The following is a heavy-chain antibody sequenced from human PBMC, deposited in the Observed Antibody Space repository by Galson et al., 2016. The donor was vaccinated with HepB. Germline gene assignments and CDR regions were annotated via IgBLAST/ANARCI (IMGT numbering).Heavy chain of an antibody. CDR2: IYWNDDK. J-gene: IGHJ5*02. Sequence: PALVKPTQTLTLTCTFSGFSLSTRGVGVGWIRQPPGKALECLAFIYWNDDKRYSPSLNNRLTITKDTPKNQVVLTMTNMDPVDTGTYYCTHRRYHSTSSGWFDPWGQGTLVTVSS. CDR1: GFSLSTRGVG. V-gene: IGHV2-5*01. CDR3: THRRYHSTSSGWFDP. D-gene: IGHD6-6*01.